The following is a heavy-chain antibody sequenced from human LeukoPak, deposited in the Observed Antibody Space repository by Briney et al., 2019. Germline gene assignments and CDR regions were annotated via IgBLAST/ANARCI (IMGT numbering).Heavy chain of an antibody. CDR1: GGPIISCF. Sequence: ETLSSTSTVSGGPIISCFWSWIRQPAGKGLEWIGRIYTSGNTYYNTSLKSRITMSTDTFKNPFSLRLISVTAADTAVYYCARAPRSRDGHNWFDPWGQGTRVTVSS. J-gene: IGHJ5*02. CDR3: ARAPRSRDGHNWFDP. V-gene: IGHV4-4*07. CDR2: IYTSGNT.